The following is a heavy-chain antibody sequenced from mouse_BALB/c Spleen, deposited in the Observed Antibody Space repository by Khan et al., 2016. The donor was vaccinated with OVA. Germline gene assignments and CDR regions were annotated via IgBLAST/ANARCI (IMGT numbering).Heavy chain of an antibody. D-gene: IGHD1-3*01. CDR3: ARLEDI. V-gene: IGHV2-9*02. CDR2: IWAGVST. Sequence: VVLVVSGPGLVAPSQSLSITCTFSGFSLTSYGVHWVRQPPGKGLEWLGVIWAGVSTNYNSALMSRLSISKDNSKSQVFLKMNSLQTDDTAMDYCARLEDIWGQGTTLTVSS. CDR1: GFSLTSYG. J-gene: IGHJ2*01.